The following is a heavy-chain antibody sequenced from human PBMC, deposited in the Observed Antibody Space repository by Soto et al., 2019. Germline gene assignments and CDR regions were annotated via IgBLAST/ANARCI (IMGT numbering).Heavy chain of an antibody. D-gene: IGHD2-15*01. V-gene: IGHV3-30*18. J-gene: IGHJ6*02. CDR2: ISYDGSNK. CDR1: GFTFSSYG. CDR3: AKDCYPETYGMDV. Sequence: QVQLVESGGGVVQPGRSLRLSCAASGFTFSSYGMHWVRQAPGKGLEWVAVISYDGSNKYYADSVKGRFTISRDNSKNTLYLQMNSLRAEDAAVYYCAKDCYPETYGMDVWGQGTTVTVSS.